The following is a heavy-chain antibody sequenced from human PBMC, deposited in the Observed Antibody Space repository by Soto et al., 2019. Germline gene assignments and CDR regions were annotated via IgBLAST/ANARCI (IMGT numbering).Heavy chain of an antibody. CDR2: TRNKANSYTT. V-gene: IGHV3-72*01. D-gene: IGHD6-13*01. Sequence: PGGSLRLSCAASGFTFSDHYMDWVRQAPGKGLEWVGRTRNKANSYTTAYAAAVKGRRPISIDDSKNSLYLTMNSLKPDDTAVSYCARAGALYSPFYFAYWGQGTLDTVSS. CDR1: GFTFSDHY. J-gene: IGHJ4*02. CDR3: ARAGALYSPFYFAY.